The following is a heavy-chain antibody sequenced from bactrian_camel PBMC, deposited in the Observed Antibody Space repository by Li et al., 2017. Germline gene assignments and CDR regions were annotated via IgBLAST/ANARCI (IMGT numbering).Heavy chain of an antibody. D-gene: IGHD7*01. J-gene: IGHJ4*01. CDR2: IRIGGSSP. CDR3: AAGCVDGNWWWSYKY. V-gene: IGHV3S63*01. Sequence: QVQLVESGGGSVQAGGSLRLACAASGYVDNLYCMGWFRQASGKEREGVAFIRIGGSSPLYADSVKGRFTISKDSAKNTLYLQMNSLRPEDTGMYICAAGCVDGNWWWSYKYWGQGTQVTVS. CDR1: GYVDNLYC.